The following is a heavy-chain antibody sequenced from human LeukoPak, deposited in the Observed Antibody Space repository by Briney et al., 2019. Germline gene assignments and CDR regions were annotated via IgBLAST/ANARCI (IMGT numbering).Heavy chain of an antibody. CDR3: VRDPTPNYDFWSGSPFYDY. Sequence: ASVKVSCKASGYTFTGYYMHWVRQAPGQGLEWMGWINPNSGGTNYAQKFQGRVTMTRDTSISTAYMELSRLRSDDTAVYYCVRDPTPNYDFWSGSPFYDYWGQGTLVTVSS. D-gene: IGHD3-3*01. V-gene: IGHV1-2*02. CDR2: INPNSGGT. J-gene: IGHJ4*02. CDR1: GYTFTGYY.